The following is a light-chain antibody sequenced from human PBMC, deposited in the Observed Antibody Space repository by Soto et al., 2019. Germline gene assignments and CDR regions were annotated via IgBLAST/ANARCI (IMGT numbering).Light chain of an antibody. V-gene: IGKV1-8*01. CDR2: AAS. CDR1: QGISSY. J-gene: IGKJ4*01. Sequence: AIRMTQSPSSFSASTGDRVTITCRASQGISSYLAWYQQKPGKAPKLLIYAASTLQSGVPSRFSGTGSGTDYTLTISCLESEGFATYYCHQYYSNPLTYCGGTKVDIK. CDR3: HQYYSNPLT.